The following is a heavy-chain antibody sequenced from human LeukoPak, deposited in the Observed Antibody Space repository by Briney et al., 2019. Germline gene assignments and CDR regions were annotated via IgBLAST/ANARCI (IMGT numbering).Heavy chain of an antibody. J-gene: IGHJ5*02. V-gene: IGHV1-2*02. Sequence: GVSVKVSCKASGYTFTGYYMHWVRQAPGQGLEGMGWINPNSGGTNYAQKFQGRVTMTRDTSISTAYMELSRLRSDDTAVYYCARDTYYYGSGSPNENWFDPWGQGTLVTVSS. CDR2: INPNSGGT. D-gene: IGHD3-10*01. CDR3: ARDTYYYGSGSPNENWFDP. CDR1: GYTFTGYY.